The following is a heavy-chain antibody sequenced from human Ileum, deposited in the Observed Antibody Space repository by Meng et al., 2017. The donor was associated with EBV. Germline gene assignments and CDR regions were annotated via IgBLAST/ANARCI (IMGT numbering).Heavy chain of an antibody. D-gene: IGHD3-10*01. CDR1: GDCISNSDYY. V-gene: IGHV4-39*07. CDR3: ARDPAYPRGLFDS. J-gene: IGHJ4*02. CDR2: IYRSGST. Sequence: QLHRQGSGPGLVKPSGTLSRTCTVSGDCISNSDYYWDWIRQSPGKGLEWIASIYRSGSTYYDPSLKSRVTISLDTSKNQFSLKLSSVTAADTAVYYCARDPAYPRGLFDSWGQGTLVTVSS.